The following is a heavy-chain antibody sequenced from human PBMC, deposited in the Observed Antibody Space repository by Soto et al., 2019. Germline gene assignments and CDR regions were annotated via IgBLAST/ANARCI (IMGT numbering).Heavy chain of an antibody. CDR2: ISGSGGST. D-gene: IGHD3-3*01. CDR1: VFTFSIYA. J-gene: IGHJ4*02. CDR3: AKDPYDFWSGYSSFDY. V-gene: IGHV3-23*01. Sequence: WGSLRVACATSVFTFSIYAMSWVRQAPGKGLEWVSAISGSGGSTYYADSVKGRFIISRDNSKNTLYLQMNSLRAEDTAVYYCAKDPYDFWSGYSSFDYWGQGTLVTVSS.